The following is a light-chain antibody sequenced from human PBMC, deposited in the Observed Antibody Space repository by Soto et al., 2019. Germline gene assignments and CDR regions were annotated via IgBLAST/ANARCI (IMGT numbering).Light chain of an antibody. CDR3: QQYNNWPQT. V-gene: IGKV3-15*01. CDR2: GAS. J-gene: IGKJ1*01. CDR1: QSVSSN. Sequence: EIVMTQSPATLSVSPGERATLSCRASQSVSSNLAWYQQKPGQAPRLLIFGASTGATGIPARFSGSGSGTEFTLTISSLQSEDFAEYHCQQYNNWPQTFGQGTKVDI.